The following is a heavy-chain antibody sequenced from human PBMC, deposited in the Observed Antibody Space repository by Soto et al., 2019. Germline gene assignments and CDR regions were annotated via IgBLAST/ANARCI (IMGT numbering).Heavy chain of an antibody. CDR3: ARVMAYEQQLVPFDY. J-gene: IGHJ4*02. CDR1: GYTFIGYY. CDR2: VNPHTGVT. Sequence: QVQLVQSGAEVKKPGASVKVSCKTSGYTFIGYYLNWVRQAPGQGLEWMGWVNPHTGVTHYAQKFDGRVTITRDTSTYTAYMELSGLKFDDTATYFCARVMAYEQQLVPFDYWGQGTLVTVSS. D-gene: IGHD6-13*01. V-gene: IGHV1-2*02.